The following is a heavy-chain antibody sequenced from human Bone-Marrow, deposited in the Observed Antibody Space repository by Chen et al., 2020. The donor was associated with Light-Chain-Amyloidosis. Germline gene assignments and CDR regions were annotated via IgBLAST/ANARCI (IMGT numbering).Heavy chain of an antibody. V-gene: IGHV3-49*03. D-gene: IGHD6-13*01. CDR1: GFTFCDYA. CDR3: TSGAAADKYYYGLDV. Sequence: EVQLVEFGGDFVQPGRSLRLSCTGSGFTFCDYAVRWLRQAPGKGLEWVGXXRRKRYGVTTEYAASVKGRITISRDDSISTAYLQRNSLRTDDTAVYSCTSGAAADKYYYGLDVWGQGTTVTVSS. J-gene: IGHJ6*02. CDR2: XRRKRYGVTT.